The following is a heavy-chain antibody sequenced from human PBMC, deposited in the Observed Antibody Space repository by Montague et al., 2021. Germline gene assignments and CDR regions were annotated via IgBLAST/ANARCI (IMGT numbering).Heavy chain of an antibody. CDR2: ISAGSDNI. CDR1: GLTFDNCA. J-gene: IGHJ4*02. CDR3: ARDRRGGTYFDY. Sequence: SLRLSCAVSGLTFDNCAMTWVRQAPGKGLEWVSGISAGSDNIYYADSVRGRVTISRDNSKNTLYLQMRDLRAEDTAVYYCARDRRGGTYFDYWGQGTLVTVSS. V-gene: IGHV3-23*01. D-gene: IGHD2-15*01.